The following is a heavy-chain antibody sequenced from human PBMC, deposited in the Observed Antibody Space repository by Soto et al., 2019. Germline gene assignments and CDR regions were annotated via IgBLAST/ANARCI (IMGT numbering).Heavy chain of an antibody. Sequence: GGSLRLSCAASGFTFSDYYMSWIRQAPGKGLEWVSYISSSGSTIYYADSVKGRFTISRDNAKNSLYLQMNSLRAEDTAVYYCARDLFPGYYGSGSSFGYYCMDVWGQGTTVTVSS. V-gene: IGHV3-11*01. CDR3: ARDLFPGYYGSGSSFGYYCMDV. CDR2: ISSSGSTI. J-gene: IGHJ6*02. CDR1: GFTFSDYY. D-gene: IGHD3-10*01.